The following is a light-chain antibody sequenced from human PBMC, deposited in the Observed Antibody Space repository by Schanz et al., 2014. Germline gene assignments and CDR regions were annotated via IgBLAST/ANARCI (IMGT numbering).Light chain of an antibody. CDR3: LLYMGGGIWV. CDR2: GTN. V-gene: IGLV8-61*01. CDR1: SGSVSTGDY. J-gene: IGLJ3*02. Sequence: QTVVTQEPSFSVSPGGTVTLTCGLSSGSVSTGDYPSWYQQTPGQAPRMLIYGTNTRSSGVPDRFSGSILGNKAALTITGAQADDESDYYCLLYMGGGIWVFGGGTKLTVL.